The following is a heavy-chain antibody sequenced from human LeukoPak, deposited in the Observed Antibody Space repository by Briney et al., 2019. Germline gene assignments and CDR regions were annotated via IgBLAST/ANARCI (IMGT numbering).Heavy chain of an antibody. J-gene: IGHJ4*02. V-gene: IGHV4-34*01. CDR3: ARDPATGAPGG. CDR2: INHSGST. CDR1: GGSFSGYY. D-gene: IGHD7-27*01. Sequence: SETLSLTCAVYGGSFSGYYWSWIRQPPGKGLEWIGEINHSGSTNYNPSLKSRVTISVDTSKNQFSLKLSSVTAADTAVYYCARDPATGAPGGWGQGTLVTVSS.